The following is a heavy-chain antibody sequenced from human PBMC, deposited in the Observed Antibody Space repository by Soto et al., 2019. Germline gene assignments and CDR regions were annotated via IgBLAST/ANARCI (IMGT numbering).Heavy chain of an antibody. D-gene: IGHD3-9*01. Sequence: ASVKVYCKASGGTFDSYDINWVRQATGQGLEWMGWMNPNSGNTGYAQKFQGRVTMTRNTSISPAYMELSSLRSADTAVYYCPRGKKLQNFDWSTPTWSDPWGQGTLVTVSS. V-gene: IGHV1-8*01. CDR2: MNPNSGNT. CDR3: PRGKKLQNFDWSTPTWSDP. CDR1: GGTFDSYD. J-gene: IGHJ5*02.